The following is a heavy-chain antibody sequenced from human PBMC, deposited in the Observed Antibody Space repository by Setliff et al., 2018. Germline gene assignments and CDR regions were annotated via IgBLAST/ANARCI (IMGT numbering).Heavy chain of an antibody. V-gene: IGHV1-3*04. CDR2: MNIDNGKT. CDR1: GYSFTLYA. D-gene: IGHD1-26*01. CDR3: ARHSGRYYVPGTFDS. Sequence: AASVKVSCKASGYSFTLYAMHWMRQAPGQRLEWMGWMNIDNGKTEYSQEFQDRLRITADESTSTAYMELSSLRSDDTAIYFCARHSGRYYVPGTFDSWGQGTLVTVSS. J-gene: IGHJ4*02.